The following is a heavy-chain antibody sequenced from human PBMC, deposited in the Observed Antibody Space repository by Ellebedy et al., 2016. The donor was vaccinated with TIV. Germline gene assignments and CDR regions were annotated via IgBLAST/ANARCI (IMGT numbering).Heavy chain of an antibody. D-gene: IGHD6-19*01. CDR1: GFTFRTFA. CDR2: ISSGSSSI. CDR3: ARDFRQWLAQGDALDV. J-gene: IGHJ6*02. Sequence: PGGSLRLSCAASGFTFRTFAMTWVRQAPGKGLEWISYISSGSSSIYYADSVKGRFTITRDNDKNLLYLQMSSLRVEDTAVYYCARDFRQWLAQGDALDVWGQGTTVTVSS. V-gene: IGHV3-48*01.